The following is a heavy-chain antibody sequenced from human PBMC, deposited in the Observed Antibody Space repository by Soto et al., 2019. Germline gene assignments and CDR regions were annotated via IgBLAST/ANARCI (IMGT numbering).Heavy chain of an antibody. V-gene: IGHV4-34*01. CDR3: ARALYCSGGSCYEDYFDY. J-gene: IGHJ4*02. CDR2: INHSGST. Sequence: SETLSLTCAVYGGSFSGYYWSWIRQPPGKGLEWIGEINHSGSTNYNPSLKSRVTISVDTSKNQFSLKLSSVTAADTAVYYCARALYCSGGSCYEDYFDYWGQGTLVTAPQ. CDR1: GGSFSGYY. D-gene: IGHD2-15*01.